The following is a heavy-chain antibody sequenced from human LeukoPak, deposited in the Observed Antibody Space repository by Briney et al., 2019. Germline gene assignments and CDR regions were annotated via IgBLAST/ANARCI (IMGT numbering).Heavy chain of an antibody. D-gene: IGHD6-13*01. CDR1: GFTFSSYW. Sequence: GGSLRLSCAASGFTFSSYWMSWVRQAPGKGLEWVANIKQDGSEKYYVDSVKGRFTISRDNAKNSLYLQMNSLRAEDTAVYYCARDGARIAAAGRGGYFDYWGQGTLVTVSS. CDR3: ARDGARIAAAGRGGYFDY. J-gene: IGHJ4*02. CDR2: IKQDGSEK. V-gene: IGHV3-7*01.